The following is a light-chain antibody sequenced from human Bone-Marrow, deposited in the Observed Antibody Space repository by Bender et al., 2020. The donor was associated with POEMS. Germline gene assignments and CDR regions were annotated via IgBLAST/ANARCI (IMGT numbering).Light chain of an antibody. Sequence: QSALTQPASVSGSPGQSITISCTGSSSNTGSGYDINWYQHLPGTAPKLLIYGYNNRPSGVPDRFSGSKSGTSASLAITGLQAEDEGDYYCQSYDTTLSGSVFGGGTKLTV. V-gene: IGLV1-40*01. CDR2: GYN. CDR3: QSYDTTLSGSV. CDR1: SSNTGSGYD. J-gene: IGLJ3*02.